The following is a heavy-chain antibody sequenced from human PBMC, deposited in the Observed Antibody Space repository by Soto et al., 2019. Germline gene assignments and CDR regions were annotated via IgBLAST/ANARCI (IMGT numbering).Heavy chain of an antibody. CDR3: ARDQETYYDFWSGYPPLEY. D-gene: IGHD3-3*01. V-gene: IGHV3-7*03. Sequence: EVQLVESGGGLVQPGGSLRLSCEASGFTFDNYYMSWVRQAPGKGLEWVANIRQDGSEKYYVDSVKGRFTIARDNAKNSLSLEMNSLRAEDTAVYYCARDQETYYDFWSGYPPLEYWGQGTPVTVSS. J-gene: IGHJ4*02. CDR2: IRQDGSEK. CDR1: GFTFDNYY.